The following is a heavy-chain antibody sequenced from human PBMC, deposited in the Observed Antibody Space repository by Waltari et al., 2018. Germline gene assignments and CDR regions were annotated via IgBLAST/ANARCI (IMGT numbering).Heavy chain of an antibody. V-gene: IGHV4-34*01. Sequence: QVQLQQWGAGLLKPSETLSLTCAVYGGSFSGYFWSWIRQSPGKGLEWIGEINHSGSTKYNPSLKSRVTISVDTSKNQYSLKLSSVTAADTAVYYCARGHYTRSLGFDYWGQGTLVTVSS. D-gene: IGHD7-27*01. CDR2: INHSGST. J-gene: IGHJ4*02. CDR1: GGSFSGYF. CDR3: ARGHYTRSLGFDY.